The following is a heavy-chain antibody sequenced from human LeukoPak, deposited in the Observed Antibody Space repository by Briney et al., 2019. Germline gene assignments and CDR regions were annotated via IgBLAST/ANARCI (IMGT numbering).Heavy chain of an antibody. CDR3: ARGGVSAAFDI. D-gene: IGHD3-16*01. J-gene: IGHJ3*02. CDR2: IKSDGSVT. V-gene: IGHV3-74*01. CDR1: GFTFKSYW. Sequence: PGGSLRLSCVASGFTFKSYWMYWVRQAPGKGLVWVSQIKSDGSVTSYADSVKGRFTISRDNAKSTLYLQMNSPRAEDTAVYYCARGGVSAAFDIWGQGTMVTVSS.